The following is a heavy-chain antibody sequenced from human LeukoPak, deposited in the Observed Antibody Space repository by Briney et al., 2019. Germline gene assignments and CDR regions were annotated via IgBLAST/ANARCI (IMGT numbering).Heavy chain of an antibody. V-gene: IGHV3-21*04. CDR1: GFTFSSNW. D-gene: IGHD3-10*01. CDR3: AKADAPMVRGVTRYFDY. CDR2: ISSSSSYI. Sequence: PGGSLRLSCATSGFTFSSNWMSWVRQAPGKGLEWVSSISSSSSYIYYADSVKGRFTISRDNAKNSLYLQMNSLRAEDTALYYCAKADAPMVRGVTRYFDYWGQGTLVTVSS. J-gene: IGHJ4*02.